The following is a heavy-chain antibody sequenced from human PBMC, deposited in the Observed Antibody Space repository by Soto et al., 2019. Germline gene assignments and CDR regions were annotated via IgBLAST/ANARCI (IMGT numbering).Heavy chain of an antibody. V-gene: IGHV3-23*01. CDR2: LTGSSSNI. CDR3: ANGRATYGLLTHDY. D-gene: IGHD3-10*01. CDR1: GFSFRNYA. Sequence: EVQLLESGGGLGQPGGSLRLSCAASGFSFRNYAMSWVRQAPGKGLEWISTLTGSSSNIYYADSVKGRFAISRDNSRNKLYLQMNSLTAEDTAVYYCANGRATYGLLTHDYWGQGTLVTVSS. J-gene: IGHJ4*02.